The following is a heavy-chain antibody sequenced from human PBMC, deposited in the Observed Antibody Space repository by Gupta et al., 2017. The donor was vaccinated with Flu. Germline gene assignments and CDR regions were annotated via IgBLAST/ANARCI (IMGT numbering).Heavy chain of an antibody. CDR1: GFSLSTTGVG. CDR3: AVSFTKGFDI. Sequence: QITLKESGPPLVKPTQTLTLTCSFSGFSLSTTGVGVGWIRLPPGEALEWLALIYWDDDKRYTPSLKSRLSVTKDTSKKQVVLTMTNMNPVDTATYYCAVSFTKGFDIWGQGTMGTVSS. V-gene: IGHV2-5*02. J-gene: IGHJ3*02. CDR2: IYWDDDK.